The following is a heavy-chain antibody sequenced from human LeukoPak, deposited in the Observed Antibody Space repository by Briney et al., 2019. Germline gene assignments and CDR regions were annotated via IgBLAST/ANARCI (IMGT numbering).Heavy chain of an antibody. CDR1: GYTFTSYY. CDR3: ARGGMGIQLWSFDY. V-gene: IGHV1-46*01. J-gene: IGHJ4*02. D-gene: IGHD5-18*01. CDR2: MNPRGGST. Sequence: ASVNLSCTASGYTFTSYYMQWVRQAPGQGLEWMGIMNPRGGSTSYAQKFQGRVTMTRDTSTSKVYMELSSLRSEDTAVYYCARGGMGIQLWSFDYWGQGTLVTVSS.